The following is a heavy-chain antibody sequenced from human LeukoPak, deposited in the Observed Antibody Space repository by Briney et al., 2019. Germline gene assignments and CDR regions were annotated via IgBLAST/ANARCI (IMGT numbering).Heavy chain of an antibody. V-gene: IGHV4-34*01. J-gene: IGHJ6*03. CDR2: INHSGST. CDR1: GGSFSGYY. Sequence: SETLSLTCAVYGGSFSGYYWSWIRQPPGKGLEWIGEINHSGSTNYNPSLTSRVTISVDTSKNQFSLKLSSVTAADTAVYYCARGYITYYYGSGSYSYYYYYYMDVWGKGTTVTVSS. D-gene: IGHD3-10*01. CDR3: ARGYITYYYGSGSYSYYYYYYMDV.